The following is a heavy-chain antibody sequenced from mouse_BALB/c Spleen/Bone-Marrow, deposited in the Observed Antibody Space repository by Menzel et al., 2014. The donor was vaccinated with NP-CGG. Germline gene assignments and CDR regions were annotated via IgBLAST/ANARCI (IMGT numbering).Heavy chain of an antibody. J-gene: IGHJ3*01. D-gene: IGHD2-4*01. CDR2: INPGSGGT. V-gene: IGHV1-54*01. CDR3: ARAIYYDYDDGGPSAY. Sequence: QVQLQQSGAELVRPGTSAKVSCKASGYAFTNYLIEWVKKRPGQGLEWIGVINPGSGGTNYNEKFKGKATVTADKSSSTAYMQLSSLTSDDSAVYFCARAIYYDYDDGGPSAYWGQGTLVTVS. CDR1: GYAFTNYL.